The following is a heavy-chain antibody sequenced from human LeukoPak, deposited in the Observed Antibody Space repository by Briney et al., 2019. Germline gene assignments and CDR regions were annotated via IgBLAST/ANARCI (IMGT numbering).Heavy chain of an antibody. Sequence: APLRLCCAAAGFTISSYWMQCGRHPPPEELVGVSRSNSYGSSTSYDDSVKRRVTISRDNAKNTLYLKMNSLTAEDTAVYYCARDSQSVASSSSCSVFDYWGEGTLVTVSS. CDR1: GFTISSYW. V-gene: IGHV3-74*01. J-gene: IGHJ4*02. D-gene: IGHD2-2*01. CDR3: ARDSQSVASSSSCSVFDY. CDR2: SNSYGSST.